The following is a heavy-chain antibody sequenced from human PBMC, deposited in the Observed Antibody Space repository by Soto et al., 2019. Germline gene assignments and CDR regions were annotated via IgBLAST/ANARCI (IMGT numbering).Heavy chain of an antibody. J-gene: IGHJ4*02. V-gene: IGHV4-34*01. CDR3: ARGFTMFGVVIISQYYFDD. CDR1: GGSFSGYY. D-gene: IGHD3-3*01. CDR2: INHSGST. Sequence: SETLSLTCAVYGGSFSGYYWSWIRQPPGKGLEWIGEINHSGSTNYNPSLKSRVTISVDTSKNQFSLKLSSVTAADTAVYYCARGFTMFGVVIISQYYFDDWGQGTRVTVSS.